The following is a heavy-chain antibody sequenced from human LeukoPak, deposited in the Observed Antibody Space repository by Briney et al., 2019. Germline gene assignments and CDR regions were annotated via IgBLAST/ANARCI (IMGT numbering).Heavy chain of an antibody. CDR1: GFTFSNYG. CDR2: IRYDGNTK. Sequence: GGSLRLSCAASGFTFSNYGMHWVRQAPGKGLEWVAFIRYDGNTKYYVDSVKGRFTISRDNSKNTLYLQMNSLRPEDTAIYYCAKRDGMYTSGSYYFDYWGQGTLVTVCS. CDR3: AKRDGMYTSGSYYFDY. D-gene: IGHD6-19*01. J-gene: IGHJ4*02. V-gene: IGHV3-30*02.